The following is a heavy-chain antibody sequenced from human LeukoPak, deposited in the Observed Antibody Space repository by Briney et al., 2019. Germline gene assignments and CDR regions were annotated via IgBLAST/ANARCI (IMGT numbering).Heavy chain of an antibody. D-gene: IGHD2-21*01. V-gene: IGHV3-7*03. CDR2: IKQDESEK. Sequence: GGSLRLSCAASGFTFSRYWMYWVGQAPGKGLEGVASIKQDESEKYYRDSVKGRFTISRDNAKNSLYLQMNSLRAEDTALYYCARCAVTYSHYYFYYLDGCGKGTTVTVSS. J-gene: IGHJ6*03. CDR1: GFTFSRYW. CDR3: ARCAVTYSHYYFYYLDG.